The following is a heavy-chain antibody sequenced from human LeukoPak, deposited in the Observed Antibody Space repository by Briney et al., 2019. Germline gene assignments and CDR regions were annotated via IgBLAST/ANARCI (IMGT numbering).Heavy chain of an antibody. V-gene: IGHV3-23*01. CDR3: AKSPNGFDY. CDR1: GFTFRNYA. D-gene: IGHD1-1*01. Sequence: PGGSLRLSCAASGFTFRNYAMNWVRQTPGKGLEWVSSISGSGATYYADSVKGRFTISRDNPKNTLYLQMNSLRAEDTAVYYCAKSPNGFDYWGQGTLVTVSS. J-gene: IGHJ4*02. CDR2: ISGSGAT.